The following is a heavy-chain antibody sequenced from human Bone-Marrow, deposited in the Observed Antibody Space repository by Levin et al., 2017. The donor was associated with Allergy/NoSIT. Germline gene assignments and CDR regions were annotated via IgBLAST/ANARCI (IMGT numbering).Heavy chain of an antibody. CDR3: AKGGDYGV. CDR2: IVSDGSRK. Sequence: WVRQAPGTGLEWVALIVSDGSRKFYGHSVKGRFIISRDNSKNSLYLQMNNLRAEDTAVYYCAKGGDYGVWGKGTTVTVSS. D-gene: IGHD4-17*01. V-gene: IGHV3-30*02. J-gene: IGHJ6*04.